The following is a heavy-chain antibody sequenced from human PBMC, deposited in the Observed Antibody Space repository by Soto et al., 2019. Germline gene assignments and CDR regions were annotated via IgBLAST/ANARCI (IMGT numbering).Heavy chain of an antibody. Sequence: QVQLVQSGAEVKKPGSSVKVSCKASGGTFSSYTISWVRQAPGQGLEWMGRIIPILGIANYAQKFQGRVTITADKSTSTAYMELSSLRSEDTAVYYCARNPLGSSSWSPYYFDYWGQGTLVTVSS. V-gene: IGHV1-69*02. J-gene: IGHJ4*02. D-gene: IGHD6-13*01. CDR3: ARNPLGSSSWSPYYFDY. CDR1: GGTFSSYT. CDR2: IIPILGIA.